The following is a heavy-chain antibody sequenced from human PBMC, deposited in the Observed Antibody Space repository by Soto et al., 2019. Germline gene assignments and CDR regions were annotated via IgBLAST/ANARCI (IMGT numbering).Heavy chain of an antibody. CDR3: ARVDGGNSG. Sequence: EVQLAESGGGLVQPGGSLRLSCAASGFSVSYNYMSWVRQAPGKGLAWVSVIHRAGSTYYADSVKGRFTISRDTSKNTGYLQMNSLRVDDTAVYYCARVDGGNSGWGQGTLVTVSP. J-gene: IGHJ4*02. D-gene: IGHD2-21*02. CDR2: IHRAGST. V-gene: IGHV3-66*01. CDR1: GFSVSYNY.